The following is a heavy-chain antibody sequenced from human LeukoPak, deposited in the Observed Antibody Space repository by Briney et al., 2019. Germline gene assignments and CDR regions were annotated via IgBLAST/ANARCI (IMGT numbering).Heavy chain of an antibody. CDR1: GFTFNSYG. Sequence: GGSLRLSCAASGFTFNSYGMHCVRQAPGKGLEWVALISYDGHTKYYADSVTGRFTIFRDNSKNTLSLQMNSLRVEDTAVYYCARDSDVAALYSFYGMDVWGQGTTVTVSS. D-gene: IGHD6-19*01. CDR3: ARDSDVAALYSFYGMDV. V-gene: IGHV3-30*03. CDR2: ISYDGHTK. J-gene: IGHJ6*02.